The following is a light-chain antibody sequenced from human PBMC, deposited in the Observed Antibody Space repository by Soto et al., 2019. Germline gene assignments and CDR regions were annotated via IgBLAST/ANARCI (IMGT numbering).Light chain of an antibody. CDR1: QSISKN. V-gene: IGKV1-39*01. CDR3: QQSYISPYT. Sequence: DIQLTQSPASLSASVGDRVTLTCRASQSISKNLNWYQHKVGKAPQLLIYSASDSQGGVPSRFSGSGSGTDFTLIISGLQPEDFATYYCQQSYISPYTFGQGTKVEIK. CDR2: SAS. J-gene: IGKJ2*01.